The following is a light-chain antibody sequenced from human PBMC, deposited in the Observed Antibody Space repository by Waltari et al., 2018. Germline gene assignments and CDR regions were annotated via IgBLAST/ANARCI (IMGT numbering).Light chain of an antibody. V-gene: IGLV2-11*01. Sequence: QSALTQPRSVSGSPGPSVTLPVTGTSRDVGGYNYVSWYQQHPGKAPKLMIYDVSKRPSGVPDRFSGSKSGNTASLTISGLQAEDEADYYCCSYAGSYTYVFGTGTKVTVL. CDR3: CSYAGSYTYV. CDR1: SRDVGGYNY. CDR2: DVS. J-gene: IGLJ1*01.